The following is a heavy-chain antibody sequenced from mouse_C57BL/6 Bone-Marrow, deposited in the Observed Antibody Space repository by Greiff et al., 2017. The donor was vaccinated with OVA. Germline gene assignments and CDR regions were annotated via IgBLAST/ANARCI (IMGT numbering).Heavy chain of an antibody. D-gene: IGHD2-1*01. J-gene: IGHJ4*01. CDR1: GYTFTGYW. V-gene: IGHV1-9*01. CDR2: ILPGRGST. CDR3: TRDGNYCFYAMDY. Sequence: QVLLQQSGAELMKPGASVKLSCKATGYTFTGYWIEWVKQRPGHGLEWIGEILPGRGSTNYHETFKGQSTFTADTSSNTAYMQLSSLKTEDSAIYYCTRDGNYCFYAMDYWGQGTSVTVSS.